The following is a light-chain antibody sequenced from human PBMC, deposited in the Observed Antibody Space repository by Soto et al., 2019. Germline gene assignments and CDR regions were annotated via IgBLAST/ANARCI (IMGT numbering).Light chain of an antibody. CDR3: QQYHNWLT. CDR2: DAS. V-gene: IGKV3-15*01. CDR1: QNVNSN. Sequence: EIVMTQSPATLSVSPGERGTLSCRASQNVNSNLAWYQQKPGQAPRLLIYDASTRATGIPARFSGSGSGTEFTLTISSLQSEDFAVYYCQQYHNWLTFGGGTKVDIK. J-gene: IGKJ4*01.